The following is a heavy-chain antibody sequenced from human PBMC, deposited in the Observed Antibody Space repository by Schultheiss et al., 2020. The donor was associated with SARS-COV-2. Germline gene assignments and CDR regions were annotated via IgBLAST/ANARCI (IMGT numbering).Heavy chain of an antibody. CDR3: ARGPLAGDAYDI. CDR2: IRDKTNSYTT. J-gene: IGHJ3*02. Sequence: GGSLRLSCAASGFRFSDHYMDWVRQAPGKGLEWVGRIRDKTNSYTTEYAASVKGRFTVSRDDSKNSLYLQMNSLKTEDTAVYYCARGPLAGDAYDIWGQGTMVTVSS. CDR1: GFRFSDHY. V-gene: IGHV3-72*01.